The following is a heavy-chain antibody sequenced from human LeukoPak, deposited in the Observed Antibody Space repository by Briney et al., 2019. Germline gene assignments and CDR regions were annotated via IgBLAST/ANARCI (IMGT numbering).Heavy chain of an antibody. CDR2: IYYTGST. D-gene: IGHD4-17*01. CDR1: GGSFNSYY. V-gene: IGHV4-59*01. J-gene: IGHJ4*02. Sequence: SETLSLTCSVSGGSFNSYYWSWIRQPPGKGLEWIGYIYYTGSTNYNPSLKSRVTISVDTSKNRFSLKLNSVTAADTAVYYCARATVTTDTVDYWGQGTLVTVSS. CDR3: ARATVTTDTVDY.